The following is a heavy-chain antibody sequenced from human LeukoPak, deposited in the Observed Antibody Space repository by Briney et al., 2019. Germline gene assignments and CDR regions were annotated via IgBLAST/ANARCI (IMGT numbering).Heavy chain of an antibody. D-gene: IGHD1-26*01. CDR1: GFTFSGSP. CDR3: AKGGKWDVTPFDY. J-gene: IGHJ4*02. CDR2: ISGGGGST. V-gene: IGHV3-23*01. Sequence: GGSLRLSCAASGFTFSGSPILWVRQASGKGLEWVSTISGGGGSTYYADSVKGRFTISRDNSKNTLYLQVNSLRAEDTAVYYCAKGGKWDVTPFDYWGQGTLVTVSS.